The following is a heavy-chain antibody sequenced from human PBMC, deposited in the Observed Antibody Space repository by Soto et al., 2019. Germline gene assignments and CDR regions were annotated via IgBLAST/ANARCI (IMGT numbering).Heavy chain of an antibody. CDR3: ARTSSSLVNF. CDR2: IYYSGST. V-gene: IGHV4-30-4*01. J-gene: IGHJ4*02. D-gene: IGHD6-13*01. Sequence: SETLSLTCTVSGDSISNAEYHWSWIRQPPGKGLEWIGYIYYSGSTYYNPSLKSRLTISVDTSKNQFSLKLSSVTAADTAVYYCARTSSSLVNFWGQGTLVTVSS. CDR1: GDSISNAEYH.